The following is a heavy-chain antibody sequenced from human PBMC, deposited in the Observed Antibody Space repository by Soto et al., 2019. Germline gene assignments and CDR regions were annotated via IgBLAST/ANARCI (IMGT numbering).Heavy chain of an antibody. CDR1: GGSFSGYY. CDR2: INHSGST. D-gene: IGHD2-15*01. CDR3: ARGAVRYCSGGSCPLMDV. J-gene: IGHJ6*02. Sequence: SETLSLTCAVYGGSFSGYYWSWIRQPPGKGLEWIGEINHSGSTNYNPSLKSRVTISVDTSKNQFSLKLSSVTAADTAVYYCARGAVRYCSGGSCPLMDVWGQGTTVTVSS. V-gene: IGHV4-34*01.